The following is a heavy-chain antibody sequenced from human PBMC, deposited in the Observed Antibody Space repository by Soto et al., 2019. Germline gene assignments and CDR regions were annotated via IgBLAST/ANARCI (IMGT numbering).Heavy chain of an antibody. V-gene: IGHV1-2*04. D-gene: IGHD3-3*01. CDR3: ARGSITIFGVVLQTYYGMDV. Sequence: ASVKVSCKASGYTFTGYYMHWVRQAPGQGLEWMGWINPNSGGTNYAQKFQGWVTMTRDTSISTAYMELSRLRSDDTAVYYCARGSITIFGVVLQTYYGMDVWGQGTTVTVSS. CDR2: INPNSGGT. CDR1: GYTFTGYY. J-gene: IGHJ6*02.